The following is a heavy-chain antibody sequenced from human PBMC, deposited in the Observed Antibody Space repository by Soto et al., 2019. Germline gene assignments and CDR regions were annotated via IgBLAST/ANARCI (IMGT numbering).Heavy chain of an antibody. Sequence: PGGSLRLSCAASGFTFSSYWMSWVRQAPGKGLEWVANIKQDGSEKYYIDSVKGRFTISRDNSKSTLYLQMNSLRAEDTAIYYCAKLGSSSWSPHYYFDYWGQGTLVTVSS. CDR2: IKQDGSEK. J-gene: IGHJ4*02. CDR1: GFTFSSYW. V-gene: IGHV3-7*05. D-gene: IGHD2-2*01. CDR3: AKLGSSSWSPHYYFDY.